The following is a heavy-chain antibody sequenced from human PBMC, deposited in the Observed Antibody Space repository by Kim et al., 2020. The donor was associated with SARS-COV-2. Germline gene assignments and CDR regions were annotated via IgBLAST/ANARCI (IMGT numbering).Heavy chain of an antibody. CDR2: IIPIFGTA. CDR3: ASSPLNDSLTGYYLSYYYGMDV. CDR1: GGTFSSYA. V-gene: IGHV1-69*13. D-gene: IGHD3-9*01. J-gene: IGHJ6*02. Sequence: SVKVSCKASGGTFSSYAISWVRQAPGQGLEWMGGIIPIFGTANYAQKFQGRVTITADESTSTAYMELSSLRSEDTAVYYCASSPLNDSLTGYYLSYYYGMDVWGQGTTLTVSS.